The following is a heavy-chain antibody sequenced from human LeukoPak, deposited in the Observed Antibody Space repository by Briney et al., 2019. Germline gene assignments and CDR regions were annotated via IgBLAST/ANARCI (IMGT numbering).Heavy chain of an antibody. V-gene: IGHV4-34*01. Sequence: PSETLSLTCAVYGGSFSGYYWSWIRQSPGKGLEWIGDIYHTGSTTYNPSLKSRVTISVDTSKNQFSLSLSSVTAADTAIYYCAKSNGYGLMDIWGQGTMVTVSS. CDR2: IYHTGST. D-gene: IGHD3-22*01. J-gene: IGHJ3*02. CDR1: GGSFSGYY. CDR3: AKSNGYGLMDI.